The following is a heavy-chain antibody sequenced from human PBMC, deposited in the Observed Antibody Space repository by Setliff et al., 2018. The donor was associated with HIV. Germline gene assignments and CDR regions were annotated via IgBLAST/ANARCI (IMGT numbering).Heavy chain of an antibody. CDR1: GFIFSGYS. D-gene: IGHD3-22*01. Sequence: GGSLRLSCVGSGFIFSGYSMNWVRQAPGKGLEWVANIKQDGSEKYYVDSVKGRFTISRDNAKNSLYLQMNSLRAEDTAVYYCARVYDSSGYSLSIPGYWGQGTLVTVSS. V-gene: IGHV3-7*01. CDR3: ARVYDSSGYSLSIPGY. J-gene: IGHJ4*01. CDR2: IKQDGSEK.